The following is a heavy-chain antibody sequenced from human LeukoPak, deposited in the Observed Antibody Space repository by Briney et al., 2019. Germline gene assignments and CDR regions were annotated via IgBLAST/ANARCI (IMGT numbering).Heavy chain of an antibody. CDR1: GGSISTYY. CDR3: ARRNGYNDGSFDY. CDR2: IYYSGTA. J-gene: IGHJ4*02. D-gene: IGHD5-24*01. V-gene: IGHV4-59*08. Sequence: SETLSLTCTVSGGSISTYYWNWIRQPPGKGLEWIGYIYYSGTAFYNPSLQSRSIISVDMSKNQFSLRLSSVTAADTAVYYCARRNGYNDGSFDYWGQGILVTVSS.